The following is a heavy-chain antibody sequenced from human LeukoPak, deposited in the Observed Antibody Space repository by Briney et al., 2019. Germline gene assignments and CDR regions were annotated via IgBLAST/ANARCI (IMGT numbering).Heavy chain of an antibody. Sequence: AGSLRLSCAASGFSFSDYSMSWIRQAPGKGLECISNRSTSSYTNYADSVKGRFTISRDNAKNSLYLKMHSLIAEDTAVYYCAGGVHDSSGFYSVWGEGTPVTVSS. CDR1: GFSFSDYS. V-gene: IGHV3-11*05. D-gene: IGHD3-22*01. J-gene: IGHJ4*02. CDR2: RSTSSYT. CDR3: AGGVHDSSGFYSV.